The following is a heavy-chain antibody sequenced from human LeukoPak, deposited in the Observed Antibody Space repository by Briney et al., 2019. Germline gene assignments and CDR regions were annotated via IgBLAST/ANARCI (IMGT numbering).Heavy chain of an antibody. V-gene: IGHV3-23*01. D-gene: IGHD3-22*01. J-gene: IGHJ4*02. CDR2: INESGGRT. Sequence: PGGSLRLSCAASGFSFSSYAMGWVRQAPGKGLEWVSTINESGGRTYYADSVKGRFTMSRDNSKNTLYLQMNSLRAEDTAVYYCAKEGRPNSGGGYYDYWGQGTTVTVSS. CDR1: GFSFSSYA. CDR3: AKEGRPNSGGGYYDY.